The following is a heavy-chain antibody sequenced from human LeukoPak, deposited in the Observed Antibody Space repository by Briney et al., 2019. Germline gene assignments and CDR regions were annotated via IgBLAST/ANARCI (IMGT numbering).Heavy chain of an antibody. V-gene: IGHV3-23*01. Sequence: GGPLRLSCAASGFTFSSYAMSWVPQPPGRGLEWVAGLIDSAGGTTYPASVKGRFTISRDHSKNTLFLQMDRLTAEDTAVYSCATRRVVVRVFLVGFHREAYYFDSWGQGAQVTVSS. J-gene: IGHJ4*02. CDR2: LIDSAGGT. CDR3: ATRRVVVRVFLVGFHREAYYFDS. D-gene: IGHD3-10*01. CDR1: GFTFSSYA.